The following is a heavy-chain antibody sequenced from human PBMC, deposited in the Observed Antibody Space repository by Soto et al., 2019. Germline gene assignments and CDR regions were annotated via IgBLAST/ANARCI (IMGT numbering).Heavy chain of an antibody. V-gene: IGHV3-30-3*01. CDR3: ARDKGPMIVVVTHFDY. CDR1: GFTFSNFA. Sequence: LRLSCAASGFTFSNFAMYWVRQAPGKGLEWLAVIAYDGSNRYYADSVKGRFTISRDNSKNTLYLQMNSLRAEDTAVYYCARDKGPMIVVVTHFDYWGQGTLVTVSS. J-gene: IGHJ4*02. D-gene: IGHD3-22*01. CDR2: IAYDGSNR.